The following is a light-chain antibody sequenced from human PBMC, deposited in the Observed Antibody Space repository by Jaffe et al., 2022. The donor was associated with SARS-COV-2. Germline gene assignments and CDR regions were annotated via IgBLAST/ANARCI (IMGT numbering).Light chain of an antibody. V-gene: IGKV3-11*01. CDR1: QSVRTH. CDR2: DAF. Sequence: EIVLTQSPATLSLSPGETATLSCRASQSVRTHLTWYQQKPGQAPRLLIFDAFNRATGVPARFSGRGSETDFTLTISSLEPEDFAVYYCQQRTTFGGGTKVEIK. CDR3: QQRTT. J-gene: IGKJ4*01.